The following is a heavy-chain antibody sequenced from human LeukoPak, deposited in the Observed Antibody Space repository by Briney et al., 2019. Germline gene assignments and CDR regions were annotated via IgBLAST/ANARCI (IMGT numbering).Heavy chain of an antibody. J-gene: IGHJ6*03. D-gene: IGHD6-6*01. CDR2: INHSGST. Sequence: SETLSLTCAVYGGSFSGYYWSWIRQPPGKGLEWIGEINHSGSTNYNPSLKSRVTISVDTSKNQFSLKLSSVTAADTAVYYCARGAAARLGYYYYHMDVWGKGTTVTVSS. CDR1: GGSFSGYY. V-gene: IGHV4-34*01. CDR3: ARGAAARLGYYYYHMDV.